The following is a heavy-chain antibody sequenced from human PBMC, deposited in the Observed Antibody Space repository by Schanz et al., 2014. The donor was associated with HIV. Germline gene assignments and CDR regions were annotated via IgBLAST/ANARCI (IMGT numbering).Heavy chain of an antibody. J-gene: IGHJ4*02. CDR1: GYTFTGYY. CDR3: AIPSSGWSPFDY. V-gene: IGHV1-2*02. D-gene: IGHD6-19*01. Sequence: QVQLVQSGAEVKKPGASVKVSCKASGYTFTGYYIHWVRQAPGQGLEWMGWINPNSGGTNFAQKFQGRVTLTRXTSINPPFLPLTNLRSDXSSLYYCAIPSSGWSPFDYWGQGTLVTVSS. CDR2: INPNSGGT.